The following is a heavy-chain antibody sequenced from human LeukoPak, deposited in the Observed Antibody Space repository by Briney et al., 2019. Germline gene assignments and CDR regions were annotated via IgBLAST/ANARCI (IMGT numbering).Heavy chain of an antibody. J-gene: IGHJ4*02. Sequence: PGRSLRLSCAASGFTFSNYAMNWVRQAPGKGLEWVSGISDSGGDTYYADSVKGRFTISRDNSKSTLYLQMNSLRAEDTAVYYCAKRVHYDNSAAYFDYWGQGTLVTVSS. CDR3: AKRVHYDNSAAYFDY. CDR1: GFTFSNYA. D-gene: IGHD3-22*01. CDR2: ISDSGGDT. V-gene: IGHV3-23*01.